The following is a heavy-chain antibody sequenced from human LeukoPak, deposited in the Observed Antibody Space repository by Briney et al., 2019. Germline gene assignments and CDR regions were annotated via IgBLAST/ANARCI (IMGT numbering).Heavy chain of an antibody. V-gene: IGHV3-33*01. CDR3: ARDAWRGGGGSGSQQYFFDY. CDR2: IWYDGSNK. J-gene: IGHJ4*02. D-gene: IGHD3-10*01. Sequence: GGSLRLSCAASGFTFSSHGMHWVRQAPGKGLEWVAVIWYDGSNKYYADSVKGRFTISRDNSKNTLYLQMNSLRAEDTAVYYCARDAWRGGGGSGSQQYFFDYWGQGTLVTVSS. CDR1: GFTFSSHG.